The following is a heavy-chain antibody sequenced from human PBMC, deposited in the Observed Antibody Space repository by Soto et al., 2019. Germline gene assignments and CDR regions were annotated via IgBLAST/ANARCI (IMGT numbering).Heavy chain of an antibody. V-gene: IGHV1-69*13. J-gene: IGHJ3*02. CDR1: GGTFSSYA. D-gene: IGHD3-22*01. Sequence: GASVKVSCKASGGTFSSYAISWVRQAPGQGLEWMGGIIPIFGTANYAQKFQGRVTITADESTSTAYLERSSLRSEDTAVYYCASARRKDLYDSSGDAFDIWGQGTMVTVSS. CDR2: IIPIFGTA. CDR3: ASARRKDLYDSSGDAFDI.